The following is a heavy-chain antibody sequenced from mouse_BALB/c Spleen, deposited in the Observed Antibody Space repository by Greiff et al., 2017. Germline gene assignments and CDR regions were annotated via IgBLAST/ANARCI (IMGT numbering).Heavy chain of an antibody. J-gene: IGHJ1*01. D-gene: IGHD3-1*01. CDR3: ARDRGYFDV. CDR2: ISDGGSYT. CDR1: GFTFSDYY. Sequence: EVKLMESGGGLVKPGGSLKLSCAASGFTFSDYYMYWVRQTPEKRLEWVATISDGGSYTYYPDSVKGRFTISRDNAKNNLYLQMSSLKSEDTAMYYCARDRGYFDVWGAGTTVTVSS. V-gene: IGHV5-4*02.